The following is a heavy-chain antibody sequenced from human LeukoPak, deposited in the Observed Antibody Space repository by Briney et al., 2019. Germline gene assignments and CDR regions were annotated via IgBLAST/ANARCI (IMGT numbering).Heavy chain of an antibody. CDR3: ARGGYNYGFGYFDP. J-gene: IGHJ5*02. Sequence: PSETLSLTCAVSGGSVDNGNYYWAWIRQPPGKGLEWIGYIYYSGNTYYNPSLKSRVTISGDTSKNQFSLKLNSVTAADTAVYYCARGGYNYGFGYFDPWGQGTLVTVSS. CDR2: IYYSGNT. CDR1: GGSVDNGNYY. V-gene: IGHV4-31*11. D-gene: IGHD5-18*01.